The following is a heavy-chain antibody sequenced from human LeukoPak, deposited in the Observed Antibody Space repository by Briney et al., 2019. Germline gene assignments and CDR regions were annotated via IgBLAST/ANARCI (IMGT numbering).Heavy chain of an antibody. V-gene: IGHV3-30*02. CDR3: AKDVGMTAPGVFDY. CDR1: GFTFSSYG. D-gene: IGHD2-15*01. J-gene: IGHJ4*02. Sequence: GGSLRLSCAASGFTFSSYGMHWVRQAPGKGLEWVAFIRYDGSNKYYADSVKGRFTISRDNSKNTLYLQMNSLRAEDTAVYYCAKDVGMTAPGVFDYWGQGTLVTVSS. CDR2: IRYDGSNK.